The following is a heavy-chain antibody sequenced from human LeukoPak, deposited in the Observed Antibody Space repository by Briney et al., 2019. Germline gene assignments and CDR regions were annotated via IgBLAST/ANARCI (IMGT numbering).Heavy chain of an antibody. CDR1: GYIFPSYG. V-gene: IGHV1-18*01. Sequence: ASVKVSCKASGYIFPSYGITWVRQAPGQGLEWMGWISAYSGNTKYAQKFQGRVTMTTDTSTSTAYMELRSLRSEDTAVYYCARDPDRITMIASAFYYWGQGTLVTVSS. CDR2: ISAYSGNT. CDR3: ARDPDRITMIASAFYY. J-gene: IGHJ4*02. D-gene: IGHD3-22*01.